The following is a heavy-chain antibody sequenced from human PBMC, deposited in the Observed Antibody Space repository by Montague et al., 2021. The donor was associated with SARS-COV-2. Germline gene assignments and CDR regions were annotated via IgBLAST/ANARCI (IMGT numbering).Heavy chain of an antibody. V-gene: IGHV4-34*01. D-gene: IGHD2-2*02. CDR1: GGSFSAYY. CDR3: ARLRDGVVPSPILGIGPYFTYYYIDV. J-gene: IGHJ6*03. Sequence: SETLSLTCAVYGGSFSAYYWNWIRQPPGKGLEWIGEINHGGNTNYNPSLKNRLTISVDTSKNQFSLKLTSVAATDTAVYYCARLRDGVVPSPILGIGPYFTYYYIDVWGKGTPVTVAS. CDR2: INHGGNT.